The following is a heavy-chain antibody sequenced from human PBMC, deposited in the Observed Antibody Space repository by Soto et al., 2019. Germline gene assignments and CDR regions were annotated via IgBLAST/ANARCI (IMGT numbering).Heavy chain of an antibody. J-gene: IGHJ4*02. CDR3: ARTDYDSGTFDS. CDR2: IYPGDSDV. D-gene: IGHD3-10*01. Sequence: EVQLAQSGAEVKKPGESLKISCKGSGYSFSGYWINWVREMPGKGLEWMGTIYPGDSDVRYSPSFQGQVTISVDKSISIVYLQWSSLKASDTAIYYCARTDYDSGTFDSWGQGTLVTVSS. CDR1: GYSFSGYW. V-gene: IGHV5-51*03.